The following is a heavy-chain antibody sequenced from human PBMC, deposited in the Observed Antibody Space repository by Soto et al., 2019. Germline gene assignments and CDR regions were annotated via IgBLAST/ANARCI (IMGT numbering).Heavy chain of an antibody. Sequence: PSETLSLTCAVYGGSFSGYYWSWIRQPPGKGLEWIGEINHSGSTNYNPSLKSRVTISVDTSKNQFSLKLSSVTAADTAVYYCARRLSIVGGTNGGAFDIWGQGTMVTVSS. J-gene: IGHJ3*02. V-gene: IGHV4-34*01. CDR1: GGSFSGYY. D-gene: IGHD1-26*01. CDR2: INHSGST. CDR3: ARRLSIVGGTNGGAFDI.